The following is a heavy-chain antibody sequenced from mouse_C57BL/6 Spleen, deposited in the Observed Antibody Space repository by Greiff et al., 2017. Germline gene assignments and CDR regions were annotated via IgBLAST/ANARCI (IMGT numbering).Heavy chain of an antibody. CDR1: GYTFTDYE. CDR3: TRRDYDGYYPDD. J-gene: IGHJ2*01. Sequence: VQLQESGAELVRPGASVTLSCKASGYTFTDYEMHWVKQTPVHGLEWIGAIDPETGGTAYNQKFKGKAILTADKSSSTAYMELRSLTSEDSAVYYCTRRDYDGYYPDDWGQGTTLTVSS. CDR2: IDPETGGT. V-gene: IGHV1-15*01. D-gene: IGHD2-3*01.